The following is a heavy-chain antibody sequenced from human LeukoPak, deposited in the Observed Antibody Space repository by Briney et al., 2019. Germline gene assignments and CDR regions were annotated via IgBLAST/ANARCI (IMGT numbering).Heavy chain of an antibody. J-gene: IGHJ4*02. D-gene: IGHD5-24*01. CDR3: ARGGGGYPFDY. CDR1: GGSISSYY. Sequence: SETLSLTCTVSGGSISSYYWSWIRQPPGKGLEWIGYIYYGGSTNYNPSLKSRVTISVDTSKNQFSLKLSSVTAADTAVYYCARGGGGYPFDYWGQGTLVTVSS. V-gene: IGHV4-59*01. CDR2: IYYGGST.